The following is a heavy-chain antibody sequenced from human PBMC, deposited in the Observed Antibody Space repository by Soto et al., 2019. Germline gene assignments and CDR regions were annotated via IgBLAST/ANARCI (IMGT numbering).Heavy chain of an antibody. Sequence: SVKVSCKASGGTFSSYTISWVRQAPGQGLEWMGRIIAIHGIANYAQKFQGRVTITRDKSASTAYMELSSLRSEDTAVYYCAREISGGIAARGRAFDIWGQGTMVTVSS. V-gene: IGHV1-69*04. D-gene: IGHD6-6*01. CDR2: IIAIHGIA. CDR1: GGTFSSYT. J-gene: IGHJ3*02. CDR3: AREISGGIAARGRAFDI.